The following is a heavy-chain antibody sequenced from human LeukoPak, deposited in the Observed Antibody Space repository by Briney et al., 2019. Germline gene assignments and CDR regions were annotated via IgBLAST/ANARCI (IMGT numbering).Heavy chain of an antibody. Sequence: SETLSLTCTVSGGSISSSSYYWGWIRQPPGKGLEWIGSIYYSGSTYYNPSLKSRVTISVDTSKNQFSLKLSSVTAADTAVYYCARWTYDMGGSYRFDYWGQGTLVTVSS. V-gene: IGHV4-39*07. CDR2: IYYSGST. CDR1: GGSISSSSYY. J-gene: IGHJ4*02. CDR3: ARWTYDMGGSYRFDY. D-gene: IGHD1-26*01.